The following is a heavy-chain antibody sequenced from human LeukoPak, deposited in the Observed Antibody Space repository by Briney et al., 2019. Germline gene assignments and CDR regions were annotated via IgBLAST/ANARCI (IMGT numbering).Heavy chain of an antibody. CDR2: ISYSGST. D-gene: IGHD3-22*01. CDR3: ARTQYYYDSSSYYIYFFDY. CDR1: GGSISSYY. V-gene: IGHV4-59*08. J-gene: IGHJ4*02. Sequence: SETLSLTCTVSGGSISSYYWSWIRQPPGKGLEWIGYISYSGSTSYNPSLKSRVTISIDTSKNQFSLKLSSVTAADTAVYYCARTQYYYDSSSYYIYFFDYWGQGTLVTVSS.